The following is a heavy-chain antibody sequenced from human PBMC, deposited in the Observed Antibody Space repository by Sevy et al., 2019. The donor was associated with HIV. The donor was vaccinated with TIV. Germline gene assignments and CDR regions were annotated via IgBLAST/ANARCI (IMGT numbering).Heavy chain of an antibody. V-gene: IGHV3-23*01. CDR1: GFTFNTHA. Sequence: GGSLRLSCAASGFTFNTHAMTWVRQAPGKGLEWVSTITGPAYGTHYVDSVKGRFTISRDNSKNVLYLQMNSLRADDTAVYYCAKALNPALESMLQVNLPTLKGFDVWGQGTMVTVSS. J-gene: IGHJ3*01. D-gene: IGHD2-8*01. CDR3: AKALNPALESMLQVNLPTLKGFDV. CDR2: ITGPAYGT.